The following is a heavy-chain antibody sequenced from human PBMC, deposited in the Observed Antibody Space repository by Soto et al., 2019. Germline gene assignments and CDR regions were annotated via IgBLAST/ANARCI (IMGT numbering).Heavy chain of an antibody. J-gene: IGHJ6*02. CDR3: TRVTYYYYGMDV. CDR1: GYASTSYG. V-gene: IGHV1-18*01. CDR2: ISAYNGNT. Sequence: QVELVQSGAEVKKPGASVKVSCKASGYASTSYGISWVRQAPGQGLEWMGWISAYNGNTNYAQKLQGRVTMTPDTSTSTAYMELRSLRSDDTAVYYCTRVTYYYYGMDVWGQGTTVTVSS.